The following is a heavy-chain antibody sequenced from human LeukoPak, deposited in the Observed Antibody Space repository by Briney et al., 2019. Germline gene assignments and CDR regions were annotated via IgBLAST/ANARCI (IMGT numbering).Heavy chain of an antibody. J-gene: IGHJ4*02. CDR1: GFTFSTYN. V-gene: IGHV3-21*01. Sequence: PGGSLRLSCAASGFTFSTYNMTWVRQAPGKGLEWVSSISSSSSYIYYADSVKGRFTISRDNAKNSLYLQMNSLRAEDTAVYYCAREGSGSGWYSDYWGQGTLVTVSS. CDR2: ISSSSSYI. D-gene: IGHD6-19*01. CDR3: AREGSGSGWYSDY.